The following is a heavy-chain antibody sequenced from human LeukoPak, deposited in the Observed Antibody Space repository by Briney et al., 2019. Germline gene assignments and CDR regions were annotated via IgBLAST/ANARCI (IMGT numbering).Heavy chain of an antibody. D-gene: IGHD6-6*01. Sequence: SQTLSLTCTVSGGSISSGGYYCNWIRQHPGKGLEWIGYIYYSGSTYYNPSLKSRVTISVDTSKDQFSLKLSSVTAADTAVYYWATSHAKSSSSGYWGQGTLVTVSS. J-gene: IGHJ4*02. CDR2: IYYSGST. CDR1: GGSISSGGYY. CDR3: ATSHAKSSSSGY. V-gene: IGHV4-31*03.